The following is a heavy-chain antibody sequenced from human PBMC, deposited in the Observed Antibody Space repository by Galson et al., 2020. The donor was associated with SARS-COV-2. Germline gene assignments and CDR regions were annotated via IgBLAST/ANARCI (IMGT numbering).Heavy chain of an antibody. CDR1: GGSISSGGYY. J-gene: IGHJ6*02. CDR3: ARDRDYGGNSEGMDV. V-gene: IGHV4-31*03. Sequence: SQTLSLTCPVSGGSISSGGYYWSWIRQHPGKGLEWIGYIYYSGSTYYNPSLKSRVTISVDTSKNQFSLKLSSVTAADTAVYYCARDRDYGGNSEGMDVWGQGTTVTVSS. CDR2: IYYSGST. D-gene: IGHD4-17*01.